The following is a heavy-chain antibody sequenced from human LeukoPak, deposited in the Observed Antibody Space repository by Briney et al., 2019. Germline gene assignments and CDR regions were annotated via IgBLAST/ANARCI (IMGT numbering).Heavy chain of an antibody. D-gene: IGHD3-16*01. J-gene: IGHJ6*02. CDR1: GGSFSGYY. Sequence: SETLSLTCAVYGGSFSGYYWSWIRQPPGKGLEWIGEINHSGSTNYNPSLKSRVTISVDTSKNQFSLKLSSVTAADTAVYYCARTVQGVGSGMGVWGQGTTVTVSS. V-gene: IGHV4-34*01. CDR2: INHSGST. CDR3: ARTVQGVGSGMGV.